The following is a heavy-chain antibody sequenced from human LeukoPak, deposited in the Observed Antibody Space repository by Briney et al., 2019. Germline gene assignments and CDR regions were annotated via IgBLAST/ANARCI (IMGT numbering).Heavy chain of an antibody. CDR1: GGSISSGDYY. CDR2: IYYSGST. V-gene: IGHV4-30-4*01. J-gene: IGHJ4*02. CDR3: ARAPRALRYFDWSPGPFDY. D-gene: IGHD3-9*01. Sequence: ASQTLSLTCTVSGGSISSGDYYWNWIRQPPGKGLEWIGYIYYSGSTYYNPSLKSRVTISVDTSKNQFSLKLSSVTAADTAVYYCARAPRALRYFDWSPGPFDYWGQGTLVTVSS.